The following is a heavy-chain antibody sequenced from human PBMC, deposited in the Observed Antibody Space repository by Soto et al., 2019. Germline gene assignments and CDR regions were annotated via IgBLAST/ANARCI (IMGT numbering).Heavy chain of an antibody. J-gene: IGHJ6*02. Sequence: EVQLVESGGGLVKPGGSLRLSCAASGFTFSSYSMNWVRQAPGKGLEWVSSISSSSSYIYYADSVKGRFTISRDNAKNSLYLQMNSLRAEDTAVYYCARDYEFWSGYLRSGMDVWGQGTTVTVSS. CDR1: GFTFSSYS. D-gene: IGHD3-3*01. CDR2: ISSSSSYI. V-gene: IGHV3-21*01. CDR3: ARDYEFWSGYLRSGMDV.